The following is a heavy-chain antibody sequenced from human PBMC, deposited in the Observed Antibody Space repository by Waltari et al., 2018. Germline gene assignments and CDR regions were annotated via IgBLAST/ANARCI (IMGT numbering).Heavy chain of an antibody. V-gene: IGHV1-2*02. CDR1: GYTFTDYY. Sequence: QVQLVQSGAEVKKPGASVKVSCKASGYTFTDYYLHWVRQAPGQGLEWMGWINPSNGGTNYAQKFQDGVTMTRDTSISTAYLELSGLRSDDTALYYCARDPGSSIFGVVIAVAFDIWGQGTMVTVSS. CDR2: INPSNGGT. J-gene: IGHJ3*02. CDR3: ARDPGSSIFGVVIAVAFDI. D-gene: IGHD3-3*01.